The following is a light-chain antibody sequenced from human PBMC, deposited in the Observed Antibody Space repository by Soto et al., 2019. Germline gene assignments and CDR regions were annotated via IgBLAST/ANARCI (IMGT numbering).Light chain of an antibody. CDR1: QSVSIN. V-gene: IGKV3-15*01. CDR2: GAS. J-gene: IGKJ2*01. CDR3: QQYNNWPRT. Sequence: EIVMTQSPATLSVSPGERVTLSCRVSQSVSINLAWYQQKPGQAPRLLIYGASTRATGTPARFSGSGSGTEFTLTISSLQSEDFAVYHCQQYNNWPRTFGQGTKLEI.